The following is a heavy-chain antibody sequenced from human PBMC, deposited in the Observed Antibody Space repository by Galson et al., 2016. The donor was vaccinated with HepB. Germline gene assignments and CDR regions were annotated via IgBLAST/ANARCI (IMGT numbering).Heavy chain of an antibody. Sequence: SLRLSCAASGFTVSSTYMNWVRQAPGKGLEWVTVIYSGGSTYYADSVKGRFTISRDPSKNTLYLQMNSLSAEDTADYYCARGHAYGGSGYFDYWGQGNLVTVSS. CDR3: ARGHAYGGSGYFDY. CDR2: IYSGGST. D-gene: IGHD4-23*01. CDR1: GFTVSSTY. V-gene: IGHV3-53*01. J-gene: IGHJ4*02.